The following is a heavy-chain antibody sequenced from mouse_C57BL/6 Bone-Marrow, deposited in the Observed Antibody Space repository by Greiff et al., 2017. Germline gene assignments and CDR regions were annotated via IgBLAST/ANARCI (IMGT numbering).Heavy chain of an antibody. J-gene: IGHJ1*03. V-gene: IGHV1-18*01. D-gene: IGHD1-1*01. CDR2: ISPNNGGT. Sequence: EVQLQQSGPELVKPGASVKIPCKASGYTFTDYNMDWVKQSHGKSLEWIGDISPNNGGTIYNQKFKGKATLTVDKSSSTAYMELRRLTSEDTAVYYYSSSSYDWYFDVWGKGTTVTVSS. CDR1: GYTFTDYN. CDR3: SSSSYDWYFDV.